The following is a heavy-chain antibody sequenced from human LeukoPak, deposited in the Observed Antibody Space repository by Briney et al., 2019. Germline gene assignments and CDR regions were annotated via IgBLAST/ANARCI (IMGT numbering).Heavy chain of an antibody. CDR2: IYYSGST. J-gene: IGHJ4*02. V-gene: IGHV4-39*01. CDR3: ATAPYLPAYFEY. Sequence: SETLSLTCTVSGGSISSSSYYWGWIRQPPGKGLEWIGSIYYSGSTYYNPSLKSRVTISVDTSKNQFSLKLSSVTAADTAVYYCATAPYLPAYFEYWGEGTLVTVSS. CDR1: GGSISSSSYY.